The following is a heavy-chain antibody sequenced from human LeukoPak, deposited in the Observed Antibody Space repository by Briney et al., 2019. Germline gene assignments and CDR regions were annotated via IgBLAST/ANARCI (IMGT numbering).Heavy chain of an antibody. D-gene: IGHD6-19*01. CDR3: TRGYDTSGWLFDY. Sequence: PGGSLRLSCRTSGFPFGDYGMSWFRQAPGKGLEWVSHIRGKAYGGTAEYATSVKGRFIISRDDSKSIAHLQMSSLKTEDTAVYFCTRGYDTSGWLFDYWGQGTLVTVSS. V-gene: IGHV3-49*03. CDR1: GFPFGDYG. J-gene: IGHJ4*02. CDR2: IRGKAYGGTA.